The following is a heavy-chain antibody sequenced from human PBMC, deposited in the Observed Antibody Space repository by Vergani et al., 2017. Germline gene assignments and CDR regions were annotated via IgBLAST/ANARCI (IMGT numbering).Heavy chain of an antibody. CDR3: TWVYGPTGHWYFDF. D-gene: IGHD3-10*01. V-gene: IGHV2-70*04. Sequence: QVTLKESGPALVKPTQTLTLTCTVSGIPLSTSGMRVSWIRQPPGKAPEWLARIDWDDEKFYSPSLKTRLTISKDTSKNQVVLTMTKMDPVDTAMYYCTWVYGPTGHWYFDFWGRGTLVAVSS. CDR1: GIPLSTSGMR. J-gene: IGHJ2*01. CDR2: IDWDDEK.